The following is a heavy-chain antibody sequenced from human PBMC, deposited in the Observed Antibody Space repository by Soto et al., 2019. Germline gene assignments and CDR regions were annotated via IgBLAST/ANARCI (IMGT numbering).Heavy chain of an antibody. CDR3: ATEAPRNCYASSPFDC. CDR1: RYTLTELS. V-gene: IGHV1-24*01. J-gene: IGHJ4*02. D-gene: IGHD2-2*01. CDR2: IHPECGET. Sequence: ASVEVSCKVSRYTLTELSIHWVRQAPGKGLEWMGGIHPECGETIYAQKFKGRVTITDDTSTDTAYMQLSSLRSEDTAVYYCATEAPRNCYASSPFDCWGPGTLVPGSS.